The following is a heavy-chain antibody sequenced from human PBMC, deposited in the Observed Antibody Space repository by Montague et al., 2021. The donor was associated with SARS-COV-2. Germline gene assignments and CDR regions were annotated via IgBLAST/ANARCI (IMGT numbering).Heavy chain of an antibody. CDR3: AKDVYYGSGNYWQAFDY. J-gene: IGHJ4*02. V-gene: IGHV3-9*01. CDR2: ISYNSENT. CDR1: GFTFGDYA. Sequence: SLRLSCAASGFTFGDYAVHWVRQTPGKGLEWVSGISYNSENTGYXDSVKGRFTISRDNAKNSLYLQMNSLRTDDTALYYCAKDVYYGSGNYWQAFDYWGQGTLVTVSS. D-gene: IGHD3-10*01.